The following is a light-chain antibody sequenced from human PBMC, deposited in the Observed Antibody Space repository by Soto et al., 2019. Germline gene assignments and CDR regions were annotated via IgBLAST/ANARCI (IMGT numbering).Light chain of an antibody. CDR3: QQDNNGPPIS. CDR1: QSVSSN. V-gene: IGKV3D-15*01. J-gene: IGKJ5*01. Sequence: EIAMTQPPATLSVCHGERSTLSCTASQSVSSNLAWYQQKPGQAPRLLIYGESTRATGIPARFSGSGSGTEFTLTIRSRHSEDFAIYYCQQDNNGPPISFGERIRLEIK. CDR2: GES.